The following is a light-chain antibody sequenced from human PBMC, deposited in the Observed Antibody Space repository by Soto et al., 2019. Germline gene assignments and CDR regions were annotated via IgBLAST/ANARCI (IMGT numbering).Light chain of an antibody. CDR3: AAWDDSLNGFVV. CDR1: SSNIGSNT. J-gene: IGLJ2*01. CDR2: SNN. V-gene: IGLV1-44*01. Sequence: QLVLTQPPSASGTPGQRVTISCSGSSSNIGSNTVNWYQQLPGTAPKLLIYSNNQRPSGVPDRFSGSKSGTSASLAISGLQSEDEADYYCAAWDDSLNGFVVFGGGTNSPS.